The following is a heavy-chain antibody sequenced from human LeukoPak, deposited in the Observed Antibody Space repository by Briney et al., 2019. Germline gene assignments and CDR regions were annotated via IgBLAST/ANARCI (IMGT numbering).Heavy chain of an antibody. CDR3: AKEIWPTVTIPGWTYFDY. Sequence: GGSLRLSCAASGFTVSSNYMSWVRQAPGKGLEWVSVIYSCGSTYYADSVKGRFTISRDNSKNTLYLQMSSLRAEDAAVYYCAKEIWPTVTIPGWTYFDYWGQGTLVTVSS. D-gene: IGHD4-17*01. J-gene: IGHJ4*02. V-gene: IGHV3-66*03. CDR2: IYSCGST. CDR1: GFTVSSNY.